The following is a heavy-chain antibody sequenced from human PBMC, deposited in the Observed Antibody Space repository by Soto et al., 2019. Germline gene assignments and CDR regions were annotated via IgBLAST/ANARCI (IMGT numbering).Heavy chain of an antibody. V-gene: IGHV3-30*04. CDR3: ARGDPYYAMDV. Sequence: QVQLVESGGGVVQTGRSLRLSCAASGFTSSNYFMHWVRQAPGKGQEWVAAISYDGSHTHYVDSVRGRFTISRDNSRNTLFLQMNSLSGEDTAVYYCARGDPYYAMDVWGQGTTVTVSS. CDR1: GFTSSNYF. CDR2: ISYDGSHT. D-gene: IGHD3-16*01. J-gene: IGHJ6*02.